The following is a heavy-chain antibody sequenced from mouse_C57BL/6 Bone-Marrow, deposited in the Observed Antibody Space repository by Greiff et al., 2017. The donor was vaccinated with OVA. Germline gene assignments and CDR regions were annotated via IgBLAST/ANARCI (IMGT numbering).Heavy chain of an antibody. Sequence: EVQLQQSGPELVKPGASVKISCKASGYTFTDYYMNWVKQSHGKSLEWIGDINPNNGGTSYNQKFKGKATLTVDKSSSTAYMELRSLTSEDSAVYYCARRPITTVSDYWGQGTTLTVSS. CDR2: INPNNGGT. J-gene: IGHJ2*01. CDR1: GYTFTDYY. CDR3: ARRPITTVSDY. D-gene: IGHD1-1*01. V-gene: IGHV1-26*01.